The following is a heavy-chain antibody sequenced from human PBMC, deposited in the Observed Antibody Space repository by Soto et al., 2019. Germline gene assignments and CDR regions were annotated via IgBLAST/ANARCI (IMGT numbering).Heavy chain of an antibody. CDR3: ARDRGSLTTGDGTFDI. CDR1: GGSFSTYY. Sequence: SETLSLTCTVSGGSFSTYYWSWIRQPPGKGLEWIGYVSYSGTTNYSPSLKSRVTISLDTSNNEFSLKLRSATAADTAVYYCARDRGSLTTGDGTFDIWGPGTMVTVSS. J-gene: IGHJ3*02. CDR2: VSYSGTT. V-gene: IGHV4-59*13. D-gene: IGHD4-17*01.